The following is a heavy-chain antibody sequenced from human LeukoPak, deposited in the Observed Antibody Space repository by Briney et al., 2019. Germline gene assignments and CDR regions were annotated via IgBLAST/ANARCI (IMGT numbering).Heavy chain of an antibody. D-gene: IGHD3-22*01. CDR3: ARGLRTSGYSH. Sequence: GASVKVSCKASGYTFTSYGISWVRQAPGQGLEWMGIINPNDDSTSYAQKFQGSVTMTRDTSTSTVYVELSSLRSEDTAVYYCARGLRTSGYSHWGQGTLVTVSS. J-gene: IGHJ4*02. CDR2: INPNDDST. V-gene: IGHV1-46*01. CDR1: GYTFTSYG.